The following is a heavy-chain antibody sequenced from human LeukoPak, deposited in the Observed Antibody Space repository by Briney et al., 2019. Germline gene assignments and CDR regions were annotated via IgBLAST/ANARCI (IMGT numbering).Heavy chain of an antibody. V-gene: IGHV1-69*04. CDR2: IVPILGIA. Sequence: ASVKVSCKASGGTFNNYAISWVRQAPGQGLGWMVRIVPILGIANYAQEFQGRLIITADKATSSAYMELSSLRSEDTAVYYCARDQGDNSYGYYAIWYAFDVWGQGTMVTVSS. D-gene: IGHD5-18*01. CDR3: ARDQGDNSYGYYAIWYAFDV. J-gene: IGHJ3*01. CDR1: GGTFNNYA.